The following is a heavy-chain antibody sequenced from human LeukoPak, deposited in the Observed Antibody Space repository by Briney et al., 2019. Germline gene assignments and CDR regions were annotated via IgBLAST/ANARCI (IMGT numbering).Heavy chain of an antibody. CDR2: IYDSGST. CDR3: ARDCSGGSCYGAFDI. V-gene: IGHV4-30-4*01. Sequence: SETLSLTCTVSGASIRSGDYYWSWIRQPPGKGLEWIGYIYDSGSTYYDPSLKSRITISVDTSENRFSLKLSSVTATDTAVYYCARDCSGGSCYGAFDIWGQGTMVTVSS. J-gene: IGHJ3*02. CDR1: GASIRSGDYY. D-gene: IGHD2-15*01.